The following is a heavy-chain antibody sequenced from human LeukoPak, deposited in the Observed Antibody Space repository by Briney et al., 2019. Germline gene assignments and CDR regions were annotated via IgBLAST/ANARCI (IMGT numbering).Heavy chain of an antibody. Sequence: ATVKVSCKASGYTFTSYGISWVRQAPGQGLEWMGGISAYNGNTNHAQKRQGRVTMTTDTSTSTAYIELRSLRSDDTAVYYCATRGYSYSDFDYWGQGTLVTVSS. CDR2: ISAYNGNT. V-gene: IGHV1-18*01. CDR3: ATRGYSYSDFDY. CDR1: GYTFTSYG. D-gene: IGHD5-18*01. J-gene: IGHJ4*02.